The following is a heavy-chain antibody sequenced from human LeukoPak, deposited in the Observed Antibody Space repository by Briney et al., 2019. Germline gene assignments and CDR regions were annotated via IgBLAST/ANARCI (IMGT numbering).Heavy chain of an antibody. CDR1: DFTFSSYW. CDR3: ARAPYSGGWYLMY. CDR2: IRQDGNEQ. Sequence: PGGSLRLSCAASDFTFSSYWMTWVRQAPGKGLEWVANIRQDGNEQYYMDSVKGRFTISRDNAKNSLFLQMNSLRAEDTAVYYCARAPYSGGWYLMYWGQGTLVTVSS. V-gene: IGHV3-7*01. D-gene: IGHD6-19*01. J-gene: IGHJ4*02.